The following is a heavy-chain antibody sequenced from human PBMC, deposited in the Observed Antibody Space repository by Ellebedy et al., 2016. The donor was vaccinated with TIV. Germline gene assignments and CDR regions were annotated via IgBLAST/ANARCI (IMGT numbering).Heavy chain of an antibody. D-gene: IGHD6-19*01. CDR3: AKQWLNWYFNL. V-gene: IGHV3-30*18. J-gene: IGHJ2*01. Sequence: GESLKISXAASGFTFSSYGMHWVRQAPGKGLEWVAVISYDGSNKYYADSVKGRFTISRDNSKNTLYLQMNSLRAKDTAVYYCAKQWLNWYFNLWGRGTLVTVSS. CDR2: ISYDGSNK. CDR1: GFTFSSYG.